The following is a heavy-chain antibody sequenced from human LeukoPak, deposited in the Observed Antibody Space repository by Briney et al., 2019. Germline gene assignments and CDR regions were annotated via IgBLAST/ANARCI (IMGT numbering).Heavy chain of an antibody. CDR3: ITGRY. V-gene: IGHV3-15*01. J-gene: IGHJ4*02. CDR1: GFTFSNAW. CDR2: IRGKTDGGTT. Sequence: GGSLRLSCAASGFTFSNAWMNWVRQGPGKGLEWVGRIRGKTDGGTTDYAAPVKDRFTISRDDSKNTLSLQMNSLKTEDTAMYYCITGRYWGQGNLVTVSS.